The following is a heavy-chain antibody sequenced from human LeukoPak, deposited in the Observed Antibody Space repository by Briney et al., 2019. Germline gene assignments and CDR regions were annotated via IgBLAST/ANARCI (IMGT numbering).Heavy chain of an antibody. CDR3: AKDRGYGYGSFDY. D-gene: IGHD5-18*01. Sequence: GGSLRLSCAASGFTFSSYAMSWVRQAPGKGLEWVSVISGSGGSTYYADSVKGRFTISRDNSKNTLYLQMNSLRAEDTAVYYCAKDRGYGYGSFDYWGQGTLVTVSS. CDR1: GFTFSSYA. CDR2: ISGSGGST. J-gene: IGHJ4*02. V-gene: IGHV3-23*01.